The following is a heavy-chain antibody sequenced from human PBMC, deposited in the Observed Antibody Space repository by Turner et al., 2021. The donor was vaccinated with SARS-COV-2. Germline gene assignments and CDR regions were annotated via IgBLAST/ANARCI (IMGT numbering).Heavy chain of an antibody. Sequence: QVPLQLWRAGLFQPSETLSLPCAVYGRPLSGYFRSWLRQPPGKGLEWIGESNERGRSNYNPSRKSRITISVDTSKNQFALKLSYVTAEDTAVNYCARGIKGGLMGGSYYYYGMDVWGQGTTVTVSS. J-gene: IGHJ6*02. CDR1: GRPLSGYF. D-gene: IGHD1-26*01. V-gene: IGHV4-34*01. CDR2: SNERGRS. CDR3: ARGIKGGLMGGSYYYYGMDV.